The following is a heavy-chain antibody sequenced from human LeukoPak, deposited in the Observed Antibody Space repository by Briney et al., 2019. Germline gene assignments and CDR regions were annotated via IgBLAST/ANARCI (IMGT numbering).Heavy chain of an antibody. J-gene: IGHJ4*02. CDR3: ARGSDLLLWFGEPPGYFDY. Sequence: PGGSLRLSCAASGFTFSSYWMHWVRQVPGKGLVWVSRINTDGSSTSYADSVKGRFTISRDNAKSTLYLQMNSLRAEDTAVYYCARGSDLLLWFGEPPGYFDYWGQGTLVTVSS. V-gene: IGHV3-74*01. CDR1: GFTFSSYW. CDR2: INTDGSST. D-gene: IGHD3-10*01.